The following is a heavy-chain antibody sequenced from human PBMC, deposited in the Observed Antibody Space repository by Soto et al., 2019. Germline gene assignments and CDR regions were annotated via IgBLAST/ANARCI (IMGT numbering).Heavy chain of an antibody. CDR3: ARRALWGATTRHLDY. CDR1: GYSFTSYW. Sequence: PGESLKISCKGSGYSFTSYWIGWVRQMPGKGLEWMGIIYPGDSDTRYSPSFQGQVTISADKSISTAYLQWSSLKASDTAMYYCARRALWGATTRHLDYWGQGTLVTVSS. D-gene: IGHD1-26*01. CDR2: IYPGDSDT. V-gene: IGHV5-51*01. J-gene: IGHJ4*02.